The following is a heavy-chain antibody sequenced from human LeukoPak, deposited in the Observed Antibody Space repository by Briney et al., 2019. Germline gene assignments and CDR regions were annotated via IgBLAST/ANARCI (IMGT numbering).Heavy chain of an antibody. CDR1: GYTFTGYD. J-gene: IGHJ5*02. CDR3: VRRLDMIEFDP. Sequence: ASVKVSCKASGYTFTGYDINWVRQATGQGLEWMGWMDPHSGNTGYAQRFQGRVSMTRDTSMTTAYMELSRLTSEDTAVYYCVRRLDMIEFDPWGQGTLVAVSS. CDR2: MDPHSGNT. V-gene: IGHV1-8*01. D-gene: IGHD3-9*01.